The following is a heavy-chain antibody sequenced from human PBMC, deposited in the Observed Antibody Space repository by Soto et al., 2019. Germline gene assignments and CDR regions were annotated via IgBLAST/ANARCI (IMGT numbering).Heavy chain of an antibody. Sequence: QVQLVESGGGVVQPGRSLRLSCAASGFTFSSYGMHWVRQAPGKGLEWVAVIWYDGSNKYYADFVKGRFTIYRDNSKTMWYLQMNSMRVEDTGVYSCARVFIAAGCSDYWGQGTLVTGSS. CDR1: GFTFSSYG. J-gene: IGHJ4*02. CDR3: ARVFIAAGCSDY. D-gene: IGHD6-13*01. V-gene: IGHV3-33*01. CDR2: IWYDGSNK.